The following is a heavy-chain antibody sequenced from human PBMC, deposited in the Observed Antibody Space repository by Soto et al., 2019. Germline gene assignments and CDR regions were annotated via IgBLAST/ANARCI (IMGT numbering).Heavy chain of an antibody. CDR2: ISGSGGST. J-gene: IGHJ3*02. V-gene: IGHV3-23*01. D-gene: IGHD3-22*01. CDR3: AKLIVVVIDAFDI. Sequence: GGSLRLSCAASGFTFSSYAMSWVLQAPGKGLEWVSAISGSGGSTYYADSVKGRFTISRDNSKNTMYLQMNSLRAEDAAVYYCAKLIVVVIDAFDIWGQGTMVTVSS. CDR1: GFTFSSYA.